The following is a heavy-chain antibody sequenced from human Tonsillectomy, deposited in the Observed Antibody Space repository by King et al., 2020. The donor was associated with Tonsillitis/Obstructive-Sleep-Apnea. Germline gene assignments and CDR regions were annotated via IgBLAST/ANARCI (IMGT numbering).Heavy chain of an antibody. CDR1: GFTVSSTY. Sequence: VQLVESGGGLIQPGGSLRLSCAGSGFTVSSTYMSWVRQAPGKGLVWVSIIYSGGHTYYADSVKGRFTISRDNSKNTLYLQMNSLRAEDTAVYYCARRYCSNTNCRQGFSAFDIWGQGTMVTVSS. CDR2: IYSGGHT. V-gene: IGHV3-53*01. J-gene: IGHJ3*02. CDR3: ARRYCSNTNCRQGFSAFDI. D-gene: IGHD2-2*01.